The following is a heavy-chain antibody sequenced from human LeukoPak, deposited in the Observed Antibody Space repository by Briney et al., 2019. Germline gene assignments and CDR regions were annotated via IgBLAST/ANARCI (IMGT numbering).Heavy chain of an antibody. Sequence: ASVKVSCKASGYTFTSYGISWVRQAPGQGLEWMGWISAYSGNTNYAQKLQGRVTMTTDTSTSTAYMELRSLRSDDTAVYYCARGRYYDFWSGKGWFDPWGQGTLVTVSS. V-gene: IGHV1-18*01. CDR1: GYTFTSYG. D-gene: IGHD3-3*01. J-gene: IGHJ5*02. CDR2: ISAYSGNT. CDR3: ARGRYYDFWSGKGWFDP.